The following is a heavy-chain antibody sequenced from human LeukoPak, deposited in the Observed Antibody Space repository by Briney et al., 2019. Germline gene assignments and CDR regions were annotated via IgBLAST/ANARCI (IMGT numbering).Heavy chain of an antibody. CDR1: GFTFSSYW. CDR3: ARERVTGRSGYLRSYFDY. V-gene: IGHV3-7*01. Sequence: GGSLRLSCAASGFTFSSYWMTWVRQAPGKGLEWVANIKEDGSEKYYVDSVKGRFTISRDNAKNSLYLQMNSLRAEDTAVYYCARERVTGRSGYLRSYFDYWGRGTVVTV. J-gene: IGHJ4*02. D-gene: IGHD5-12*01. CDR2: IKEDGSEK.